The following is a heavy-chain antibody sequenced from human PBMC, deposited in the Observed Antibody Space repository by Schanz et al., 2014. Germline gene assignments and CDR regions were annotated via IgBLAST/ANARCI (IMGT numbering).Heavy chain of an antibody. Sequence: QAQLVQSGAEVKKPGASVKVSCKASGYTFTSYGINWVRQAPGQGLEWMGWISAYNGNTNYAQKLQGRVTMTTDTSTSTAYMELRSLRSDDTAVYYCARLGTGMAVAGSVIDSYYYYMDVWGEGTTVTVPS. D-gene: IGHD6-19*01. CDR1: GYTFTSYG. CDR3: ARLGTGMAVAGSVIDSYYYYMDV. J-gene: IGHJ6*03. V-gene: IGHV1-18*01. CDR2: ISAYNGNT.